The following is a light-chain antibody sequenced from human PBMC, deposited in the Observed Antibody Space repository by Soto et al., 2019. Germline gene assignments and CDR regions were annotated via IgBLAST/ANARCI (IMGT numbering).Light chain of an antibody. J-gene: IGLJ2*01. CDR2: HNN. CDR3: AAWDDTLNGVV. CDR1: SSNIENNP. V-gene: IGLV1-44*01. Sequence: QSVLTQPPSASGTPGQRVTISCPGSSSNIENNPVNWYQQLPGAAPKLLIYHNNQRPSGVPDRFSGSKSGTSASLAISGLQSEDEADYYCAAWDDTLNGVVFGGGTNDRP.